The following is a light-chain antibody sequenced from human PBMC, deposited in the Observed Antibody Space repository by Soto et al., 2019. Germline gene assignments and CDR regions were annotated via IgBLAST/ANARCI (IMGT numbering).Light chain of an antibody. Sequence: QSALTQRPSASGSPGQSVTISCTGTSGDVGGYNYVSWYQQHPGKAPKLMIYEVSKRPSGVPDRFSGSKSGNTASLTVSGLQAEDEADYYCSSYAGSNVVFGVGTKLTVL. V-gene: IGLV2-8*01. CDR3: SSYAGSNVV. CDR2: EVS. CDR1: SGDVGGYNY. J-gene: IGLJ2*01.